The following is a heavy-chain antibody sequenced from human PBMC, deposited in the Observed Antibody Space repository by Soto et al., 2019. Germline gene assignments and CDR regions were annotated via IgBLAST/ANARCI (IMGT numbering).Heavy chain of an antibody. Sequence: GASVKVSCKASGGTFSSYAISWVRQAPGQGLEWMGGIIPVYRTPNYAQKFQGRVTITADASTSTAYMELRSLRSDDTAIYYCARDRRDSVADRRSFDVWGQGTMVTVSS. V-gene: IGHV1-69*13. CDR2: IIPVYRTP. CDR3: ARDRRDSVADRRSFDV. J-gene: IGHJ3*01. CDR1: GGTFSSYA. D-gene: IGHD1-26*01.